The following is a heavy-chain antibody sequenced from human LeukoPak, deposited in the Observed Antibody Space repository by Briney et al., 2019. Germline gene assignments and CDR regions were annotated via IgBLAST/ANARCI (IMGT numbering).Heavy chain of an antibody. CDR2: IRYDGSNK. CDR3: AKDGGYSGYTSYYYYMDV. J-gene: IGHJ6*03. V-gene: IGHV3-30*02. CDR1: GFTFRSYG. Sequence: GGSLRLSCAASGFTFRSYGMHWVRQAPGKGLEWVAFIRYDGSNKYYADSVKGRFTISRDNSKNTLYLQMNSLRAEDTAVYYCAKDGGYSGYTSYYYYMDVWGKGTTVTISS. D-gene: IGHD5-12*01.